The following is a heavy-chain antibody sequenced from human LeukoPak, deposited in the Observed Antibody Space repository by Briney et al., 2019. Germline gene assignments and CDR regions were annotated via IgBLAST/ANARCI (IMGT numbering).Heavy chain of an antibody. CDR2: INSDGSST. CDR3: ERDSTCSSTSCYLPDH. V-gene: IGHV3-74*01. CDR1: GFTFSSYW. Sequence: SAGYLRLSCAAYGFTFSSYWMHWVPQAPGKGLVWVFRINSDGSSTSYADSVKGRYTISRDNAKNALYLQMKPQSGQDTAVYYCERDSTCSSTSCYLPDHGGRDTLVTVSS. D-gene: IGHD2-2*01. J-gene: IGHJ1*01.